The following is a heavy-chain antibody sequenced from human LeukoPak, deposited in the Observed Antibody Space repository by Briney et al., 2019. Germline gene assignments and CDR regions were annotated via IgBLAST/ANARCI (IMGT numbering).Heavy chain of an antibody. D-gene: IGHD5-18*01. CDR1: GGSISTYS. CDR2: ISHSGTT. J-gene: IGHJ2*01. V-gene: IGHV4-59*08. CDR3: ARLHGGYSYGNWYFDL. Sequence: SPSETLSLTCIVSGGSISTYSWNWIRQSPGKGLEWVGYISHSGTTSYDSYFRSRVTISVDTSKNQLSLKLTSVTAADTAVYYCARLHGGYSYGNWYFDLWGRGTLVTVSS.